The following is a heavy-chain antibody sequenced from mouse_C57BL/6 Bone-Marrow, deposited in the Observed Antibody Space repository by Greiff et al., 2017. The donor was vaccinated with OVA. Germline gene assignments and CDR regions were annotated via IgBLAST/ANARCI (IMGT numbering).Heavy chain of an antibody. V-gene: IGHV1-5*01. CDR1: GYTFTSYW. Sequence: VQLQQSGTVLARPGASVKMSCKTSGYTFTSYWMHWVKQRPGQGLEWIGAIYPGNSGTSYNQKFKGKAKLTAVTSASTAYMELSSLTNEDSAVYYCAREEDDDDGPFAYWGQGTLVTVSA. CDR2: IYPGNSGT. CDR3: AREEDDDDGPFAY. D-gene: IGHD2-4*01. J-gene: IGHJ3*01.